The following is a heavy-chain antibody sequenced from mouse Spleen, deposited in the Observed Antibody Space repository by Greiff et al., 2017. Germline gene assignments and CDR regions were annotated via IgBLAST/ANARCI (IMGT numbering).Heavy chain of an antibody. V-gene: IGHV1-80*01. Sequence: QVQLKESGAELVRPGSSVKISCKASGYAFSSYWMNWVKQRPGQGLEWIGQIYPGDGDTNYNGKFKGKATLTADKSSSTAYMQLSSLTSEDSAVYFCARFGYYGSSNFDYWGQGTTLTVSS. CDR2: IYPGDGDT. J-gene: IGHJ2*01. CDR1: GYAFSSYW. CDR3: ARFGYYGSSNFDY. D-gene: IGHD1-1*01.